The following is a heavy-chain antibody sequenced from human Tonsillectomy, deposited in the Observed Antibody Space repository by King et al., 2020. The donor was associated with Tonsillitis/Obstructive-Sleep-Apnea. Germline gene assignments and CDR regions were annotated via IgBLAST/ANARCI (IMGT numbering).Heavy chain of an antibody. Sequence: VQLVESGGGLVKPGGSLRLSCAASGFTFSNAWMSWVRQAPGKGLEWVGRIKSKTDGGTTDYAAPVKGRFTISRDDSKNTLYLQMNSLKTEDTAVYYCTTDIVSDSYGMKLDYWGQGTLVTVSS. CDR2: IKSKTDGGTT. D-gene: IGHD5-18*01. J-gene: IGHJ4*02. CDR3: TTDIVSDSYGMKLDY. CDR1: GFTFSNAW. V-gene: IGHV3-15*01.